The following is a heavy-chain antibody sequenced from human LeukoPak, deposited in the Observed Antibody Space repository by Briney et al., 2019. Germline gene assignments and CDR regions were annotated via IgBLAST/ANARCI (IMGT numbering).Heavy chain of an antibody. Sequence: PGGSLRLSCAASGFTLSTFDMNWVRQAPGKGLEWVSGISWNSGSIGYADSVKGRFTISRDNAKNSLYLQMNSLRAEDTALYYCAKDEKAVAGNSYMDVWGKGTTVTVSS. J-gene: IGHJ6*03. D-gene: IGHD6-19*01. CDR2: ISWNSGSI. CDR3: AKDEKAVAGNSYMDV. V-gene: IGHV3-9*01. CDR1: GFTLSTFD.